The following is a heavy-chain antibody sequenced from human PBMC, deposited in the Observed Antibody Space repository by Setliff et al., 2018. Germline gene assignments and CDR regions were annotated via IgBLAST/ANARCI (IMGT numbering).Heavy chain of an antibody. D-gene: IGHD5-18*01. CDR3: ARRNTAMVYGFDI. V-gene: IGHV5-51*01. CDR1: GYSFTSYW. J-gene: IGHJ3*02. CDR2: IYPGDSGT. Sequence: GESLKISCKGSGYSFTSYWIGWVRQMPGKGLEWMGIIYPGDSGTRYSPSFQGQVTISADKSISTAYLQWSSLKASDTAMYYCARRNTAMVYGFDIWGQGTMVTVSS.